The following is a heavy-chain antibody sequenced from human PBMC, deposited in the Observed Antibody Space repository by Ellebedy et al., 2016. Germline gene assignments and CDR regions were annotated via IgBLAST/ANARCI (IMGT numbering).Heavy chain of an antibody. CDR3: ATRLASLSAFGDFDY. D-gene: IGHD3-16*01. Sequence: GGSLRLSCAAPAFVVIDNDMTWVRRAPGRGLEWVAVITFSGAVYYADSVKGRFTVSRDRLKNTLYLQMNSLRADDTAFYYCATRLASLSAFGDFDYWGQGTRVAVSS. CDR2: ITFSGAV. CDR1: AFVVIDND. V-gene: IGHV3-53*01. J-gene: IGHJ4*02.